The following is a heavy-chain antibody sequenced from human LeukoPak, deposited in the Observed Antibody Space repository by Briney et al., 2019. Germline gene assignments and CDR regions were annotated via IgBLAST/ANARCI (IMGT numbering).Heavy chain of an antibody. V-gene: IGHV1-2*02. J-gene: IGHJ4*02. CDR2: INPNNDGT. Sequence: ASVKVSCKASGYTFTAYYLHWVRQAPGQGLEWMGWINPNNDGTNYQQKFQGRVTMTTDTSTSTAYMELRSLRSDDTAVYYCARDRPYYYDSSGYLPGGYWGQGTLVTVSS. D-gene: IGHD3-22*01. CDR1: GYTFTAYY. CDR3: ARDRPYYYDSSGYLPGGY.